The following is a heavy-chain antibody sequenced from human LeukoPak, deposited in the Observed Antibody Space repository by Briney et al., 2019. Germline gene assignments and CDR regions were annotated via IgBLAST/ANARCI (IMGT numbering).Heavy chain of an antibody. J-gene: IGHJ5*02. CDR3: ARAPVDYYDSSGYT. CDR1: GGSFSGYY. Sequence: SETLSLTCAVYGGSFSGYYWSWIRQPPGKGLEWIGEINHSGSTNYNPSLKSRVTISVDTSKNQFSLKLSSVTAADTAVYYCARAPVDYYDSSGYTWGQGTLVTVSS. CDR2: INHSGST. V-gene: IGHV4-34*01. D-gene: IGHD3-22*01.